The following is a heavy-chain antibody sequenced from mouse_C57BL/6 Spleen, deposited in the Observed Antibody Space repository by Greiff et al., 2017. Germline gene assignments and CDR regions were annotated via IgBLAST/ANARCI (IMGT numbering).Heavy chain of an antibody. CDR1: GYTFTSYW. V-gene: IGHV1-50*01. J-gene: IGHJ2*01. Sequence: QVQLQQPGAELVKPGASVKLSCKASGYTFTSYWMQWVKQRPGQGLEWIGEIDPSDSYTTYNQKFKGKATLTVDTSSSTAYMQLSSLTSEDSAVYYCARQEDFDYWGQGTTLTVSS. CDR2: IDPSDSYT. CDR3: ARQEDFDY.